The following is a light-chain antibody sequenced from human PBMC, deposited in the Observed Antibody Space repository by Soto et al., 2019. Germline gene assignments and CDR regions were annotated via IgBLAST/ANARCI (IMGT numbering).Light chain of an antibody. CDR1: RSLLHNSNNRNY. CDR3: QQYYVIPLT. Sequence: IVMTQSPDSLAVSLGERATISCKSSRSLLHNSNNRNYLAWYQQKPGQPPKLLFYWASTRQSGVPERFSGSGSERDFTLTVSSLRAEDVAVFYCQQYYVIPLTFCGGTQVEIK. CDR2: WAS. J-gene: IGKJ4*01. V-gene: IGKV4-1*01.